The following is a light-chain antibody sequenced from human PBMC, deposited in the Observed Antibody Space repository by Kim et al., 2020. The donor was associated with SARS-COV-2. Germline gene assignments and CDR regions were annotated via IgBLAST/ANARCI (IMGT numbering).Light chain of an antibody. CDR2: YDD. CDR3: AAWDDSLNGVV. J-gene: IGLJ2*01. V-gene: IGLV1-36*01. Sequence: RQRVPISCSGSSSNIGNNAVNWYQQLPGKAPKLLIYYDDLLPSGVSDRFSGSKSGTSASLAISGLQSEDEADYYCAAWDDSLNGVVFGGGTQLTVL. CDR1: SSNIGNNA.